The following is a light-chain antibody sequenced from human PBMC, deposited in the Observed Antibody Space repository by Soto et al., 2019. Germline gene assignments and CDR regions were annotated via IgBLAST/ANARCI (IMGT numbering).Light chain of an antibody. Sequence: QSALTQPASVSGSPGQSITISCTGTSSDVGGYNYVSWYQQHPGKAPKVMIYEVSNRPSGVSNRFSGSKSGNTASLTISGLQAEDEADYYCCSHTSTNTLVFGTGTKVTVL. CDR3: CSHTSTNTLV. CDR2: EVS. V-gene: IGLV2-14*01. J-gene: IGLJ1*01. CDR1: SSDVGGYNY.